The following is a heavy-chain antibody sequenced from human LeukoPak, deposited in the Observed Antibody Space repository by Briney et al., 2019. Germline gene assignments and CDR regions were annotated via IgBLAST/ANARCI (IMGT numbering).Heavy chain of an antibody. CDR2: INPNSGGT. D-gene: IGHD2-15*01. V-gene: IGHV1-2*02. CDR1: GYTFTGYH. J-gene: IGHJ4*02. CDR3: ARDHCSGGSCYLFDY. Sequence: ASVKVSCKASGYTFTGYHMHWVRQAPGQGLEWMGWINPNSGGTNYAQKFQGRVTMTRDTSISTAYMELSRLRSDDTAVYYCARDHCSGGSCYLFDYWGQGTLVTVSS.